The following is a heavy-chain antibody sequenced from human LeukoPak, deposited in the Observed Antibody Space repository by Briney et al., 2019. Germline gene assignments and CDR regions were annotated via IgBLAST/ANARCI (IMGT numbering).Heavy chain of an antibody. CDR3: ATVGGSYYLSYYYYMDV. Sequence: GGSLRLSCAASDLTFSSYAMGWVRQAPGKGLEWVSGISGSGGSTYYADSVKGRFTISRDNSKNTLYLQMNSLRAEDTAVYYCATVGGSYYLSYYYYMDVWGKGTTVTVSS. CDR2: ISGSGGST. J-gene: IGHJ6*03. D-gene: IGHD1-26*01. CDR1: DLTFSSYA. V-gene: IGHV3-23*01.